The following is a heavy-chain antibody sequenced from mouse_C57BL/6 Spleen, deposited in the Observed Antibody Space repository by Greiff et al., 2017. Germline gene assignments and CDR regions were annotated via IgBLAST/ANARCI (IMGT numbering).Heavy chain of an antibody. V-gene: IGHV1-55*01. CDR3: ASYSHYYAMDY. CDR1: GYTFTSYW. CDR2: IYPGSGST. J-gene: IGHJ4*01. Sequence: QVQLQQPGAELVKPGASVKMSCKASGYTFTSYWITWVKQRPGQGLEWIGDIYPGSGSTNYNEKFKSKATLTVDTSSSTAYMQLISLTSEDSAVYSCASYSHYYAMDYWGQGTSVTVSS. D-gene: IGHD2-12*01.